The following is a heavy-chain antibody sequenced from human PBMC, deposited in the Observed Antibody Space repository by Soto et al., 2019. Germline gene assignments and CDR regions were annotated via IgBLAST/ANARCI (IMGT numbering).Heavy chain of an antibody. V-gene: IGHV1-8*01. Sequence: ASVKVSCKVSGYSFTSLDINWVRQTAGQGLEWMGWMQPSTGRTGYAQKFQGRVTMTRDTSINTAYMELTTLTSDDTAFYYCARGVSAGVDYWGQGTLVTVSS. CDR3: ARGVSAGVDY. J-gene: IGHJ4*02. CDR1: GYSFTSLD. CDR2: MQPSTGRT. D-gene: IGHD1-26*01.